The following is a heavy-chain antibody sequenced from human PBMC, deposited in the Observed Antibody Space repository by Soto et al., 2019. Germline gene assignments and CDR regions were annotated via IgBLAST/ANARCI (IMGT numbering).Heavy chain of an antibody. Sequence: PSETLSLTCTVSGGSISSYYWSWIRQPPGKGLEWIGYIYYSGSTNYNPSLKSRVTISVDTSKNQFSLKLSSVTAADTAVYYCARALLRYFDWPVFDPWGQGTLVTVSS. CDR2: IYYSGST. CDR3: ARALLRYFDWPVFDP. J-gene: IGHJ5*02. CDR1: GGSISSYY. D-gene: IGHD3-9*01. V-gene: IGHV4-59*01.